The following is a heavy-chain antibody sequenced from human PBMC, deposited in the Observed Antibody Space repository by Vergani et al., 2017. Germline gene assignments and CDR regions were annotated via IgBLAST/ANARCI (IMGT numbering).Heavy chain of an antibody. CDR1: GGSISSGGYY. CDR3: ARSTTNTAFDP. D-gene: IGHD2/OR15-2a*01. Sequence: QVQLQESGPGLVKPSQTLSLTCTVSGGSISSGGYYWSWLRQHPGKGLEWIGYIYYSGSTYYNPSLKSRVTISVDTSKNPFSLKLSSVTAADTAVYYCARSTTNTAFDPWGQGTLVTVSS. V-gene: IGHV4-31*03. CDR2: IYYSGST. J-gene: IGHJ5*02.